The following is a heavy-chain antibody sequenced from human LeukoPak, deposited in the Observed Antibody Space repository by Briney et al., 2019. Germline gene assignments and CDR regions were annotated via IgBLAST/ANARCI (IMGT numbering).Heavy chain of an antibody. CDR2: IYYSGST. CDR1: GRSISSGDYY. V-gene: IGHV4-30-4*08. Sequence: SQTLSLTCTVSGRSISSGDYYWSWIRQPPGKGLEWIGYIYYSGSTYCNPSLKSRVTISVDTSKNQFSLKLSSVTAADTAVYYCAREVYYYDSSGYYDDYWGQGTLVTVSS. J-gene: IGHJ4*02. D-gene: IGHD3-22*01. CDR3: AREVYYYDSSGYYDDY.